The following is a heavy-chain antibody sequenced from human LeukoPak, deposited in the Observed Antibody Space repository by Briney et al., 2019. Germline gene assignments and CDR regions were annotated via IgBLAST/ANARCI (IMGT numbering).Heavy chain of an antibody. J-gene: IGHJ4*02. D-gene: IGHD5-12*01. CDR2: IYYSGST. CDR1: GGSISSGGYY. CDR3: ARGGWLPLYYFDY. V-gene: IGHV4-61*08. Sequence: SQTLSLTCTVSGGSISSGGYYWSWIRQPPGKGLEWIGYIYYSGSTNYNPSLKSRVTISVDTSKNQFSLKLSSVTAADTAVYYCARGGWLPLYYFDYWGQGTLVTVSS.